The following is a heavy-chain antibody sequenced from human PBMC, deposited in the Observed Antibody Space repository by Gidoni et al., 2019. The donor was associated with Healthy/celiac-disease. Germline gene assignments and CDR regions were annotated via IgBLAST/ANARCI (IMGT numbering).Heavy chain of an antibody. CDR2: INSDGSST. CDR1: VFTLCSYL. Sequence: EVQLVESGGGFVQPGGSLKLSCAASVFTLCSYLMHWVRQAPGKGLVWVARINSDGSSTSYADTVKGRFTISRDNAKNTLYLQMNSLRAEDTAVYYCARAREGLSTYYYYYGMDVWGQGTTVTVSS. J-gene: IGHJ6*02. V-gene: IGHV3-74*01. D-gene: IGHD2-2*01. CDR3: ARAREGLSTYYYYYGMDV.